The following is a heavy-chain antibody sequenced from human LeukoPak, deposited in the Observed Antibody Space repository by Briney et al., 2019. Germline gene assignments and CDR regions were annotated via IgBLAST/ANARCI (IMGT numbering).Heavy chain of an antibody. CDR3: ARGLAAIPDY. J-gene: IGHJ4*02. Sequence: TSETLSLNCTVSGGSISRNSDYWGWIRQPPGKGLEWIGSIYYGGSTYYNPSLKSRVTISVDTSKNQFSLKLSSVTAADTAVYYCARGLAAIPDYWGQGTLVTVSS. D-gene: IGHD2-15*01. V-gene: IGHV4-39*07. CDR1: GGSISRNSDY. CDR2: IYYGGST.